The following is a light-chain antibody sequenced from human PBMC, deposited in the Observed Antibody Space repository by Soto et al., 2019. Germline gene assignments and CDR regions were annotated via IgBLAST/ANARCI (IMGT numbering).Light chain of an antibody. CDR3: ISFTSRQIYV. V-gene: IGLV2-14*03. CDR1: SSDVGGYNY. J-gene: IGLJ1*01. Sequence: QSVLTQPASVSGSPGQSITISCTGTSSDVGGYNYVSWYQQHPGRAPKLIIYDVTNRPSGISNRFSGSKSGNTASLTISGLQTEDEADYYCISFTSRQIYVFGTGNKVTVL. CDR2: DVT.